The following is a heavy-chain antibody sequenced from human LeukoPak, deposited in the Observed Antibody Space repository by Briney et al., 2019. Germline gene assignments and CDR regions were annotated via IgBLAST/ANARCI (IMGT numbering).Heavy chain of an antibody. CDR1: GGSISSYD. CDR3: ARVSSSWYQDWYFDL. CDR2: TYTSGST. Sequence: SETLALTCTVSGGSISSYDWSWIRQPAGKGLEWIGRTYTSGSTNYNPSLKSRVTISVDMSKNQLSLKLSSMIAADTAVYYCARVSSSWYQDWYFDLWGRGTLVTVPS. D-gene: IGHD6-13*01. V-gene: IGHV4-4*07. J-gene: IGHJ2*01.